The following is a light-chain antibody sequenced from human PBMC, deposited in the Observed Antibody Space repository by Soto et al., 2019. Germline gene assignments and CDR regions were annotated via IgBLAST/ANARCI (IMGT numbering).Light chain of an antibody. V-gene: IGKV3-15*01. CDR1: QSVSNN. CDR2: GAS. CDR3: QQYTDWWT. Sequence: EILITQSPSTPSVSPGESATLSFRASQSVSNNLAWYLQRPGQAPRPLIYGASTRATDTPARFSGSGSGTEFTLTISSLKSEDFAVYYCQQYTDWWTFGQGTKVDIK. J-gene: IGKJ1*01.